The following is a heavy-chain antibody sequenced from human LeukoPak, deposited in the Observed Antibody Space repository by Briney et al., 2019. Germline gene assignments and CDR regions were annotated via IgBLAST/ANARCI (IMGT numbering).Heavy chain of an antibody. CDR1: GFTFSSYG. CDR3: AKSRGSGYYYFDY. CDR2: IRYDASNQ. J-gene: IGHJ4*02. D-gene: IGHD3-22*01. V-gene: IGHV3-30*02. Sequence: GGSLRLSCAASGFTFSSYGMHWVRQAPGKGLEWVAFIRYDASNQYYADSVKGRFTISRDNSKNTLFLQMNSLSTEDTAVYYCAKSRGSGYYYFDYWGQGTLVTVSS.